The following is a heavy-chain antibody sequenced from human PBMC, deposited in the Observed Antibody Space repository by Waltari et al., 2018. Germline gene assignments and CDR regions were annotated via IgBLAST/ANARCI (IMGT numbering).Heavy chain of an antibody. D-gene: IGHD3-22*01. CDR3: ATTNYYDSSGYYPNFYLDY. Sequence: QLQLQESGPGLVKPSETLSLTCTVSGGSISSSSYYWGWIRQPPGKGLGWIGSSYYSGGTAADPSLKSRVCISGDTSKKQFALKLSSVTAADTAVYYCATTNYYDSSGYYPNFYLDYWGQGTLVTVSS. CDR2: SYYSGGT. V-gene: IGHV4-39*01. CDR1: GGSISSSSYY. J-gene: IGHJ4*02.